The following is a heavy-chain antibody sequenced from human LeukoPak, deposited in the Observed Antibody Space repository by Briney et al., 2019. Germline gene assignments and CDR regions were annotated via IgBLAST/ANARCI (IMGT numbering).Heavy chain of an antibody. J-gene: IGHJ4*02. CDR2: IDSSGGYM. CDR1: GFTFNTYS. Sequence: GGSLRLSCEASGFTFNTYSMNWARQGQGKGLEWVSSIDSSGGYMFYADSVKGRFIISRDNTKDSLYLQMNSLRVEDTAVYYCLRGDRRDYWGQGTLVTISS. CDR3: LRGDRRDY. V-gene: IGHV3-21*06.